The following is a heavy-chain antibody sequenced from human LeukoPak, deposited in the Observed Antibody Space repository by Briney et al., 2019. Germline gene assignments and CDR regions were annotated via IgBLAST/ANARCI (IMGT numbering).Heavy chain of an antibody. CDR3: ARGGGATFHDY. CDR1: GYSITNFG. J-gene: IGHJ4*02. Sequence: GASVKVSCKASGYSITNFGITWVRQAPGQGLEWMGWINPINGNTNYARDLQGRVTMTTDTSTSTAYMDLRSLRSDDPAVYYCARGGGATFHDYWGQGTLVTVSS. CDR2: INPINGNT. D-gene: IGHD3-16*01. V-gene: IGHV1-18*04.